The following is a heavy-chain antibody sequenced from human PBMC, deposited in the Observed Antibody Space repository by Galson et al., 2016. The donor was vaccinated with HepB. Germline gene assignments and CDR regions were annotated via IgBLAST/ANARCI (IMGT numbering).Heavy chain of an antibody. J-gene: IGHJ6*03. V-gene: IGHV1-18*01. D-gene: IGHD1-26*01. CDR2: SNLYDGTI. CDR1: GYIFTTYY. Sequence: SVKVSCKASGYIFTTYYMYWVRQAPGQGLEWVGWSNLYDGTINYARKFQGRVSLTTDTSTSTAYMELRSLRFDDTAVYYCARDWDFNMDVWGKGTTVTVSS. CDR3: ARDWDFNMDV.